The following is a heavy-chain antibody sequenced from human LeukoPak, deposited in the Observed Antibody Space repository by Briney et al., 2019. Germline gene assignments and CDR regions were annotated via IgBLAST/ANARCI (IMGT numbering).Heavy chain of an antibody. Sequence: GGSLRLSCAASGFTFSSYEMNWVRHAPGKGLEWISYISSSDGIIYYADSLKGRFTISRDNAKKSLYLQMNSLRAEDTAVYYCARIWDLRFSSSWTGDYWGQGTLVTVSS. D-gene: IGHD6-13*01. CDR3: ARIWDLRFSSSWTGDY. J-gene: IGHJ4*02. CDR2: ISSSDGII. V-gene: IGHV3-48*03. CDR1: GFTFSSYE.